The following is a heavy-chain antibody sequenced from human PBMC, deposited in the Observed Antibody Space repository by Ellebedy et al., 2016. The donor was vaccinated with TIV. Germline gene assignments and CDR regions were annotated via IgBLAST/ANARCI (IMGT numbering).Heavy chain of an antibody. Sequence: PGGSLRLSCTVSGITFSNRWMHWARQVPGKGLVWVSIIFSDWGNPNYADSVSGRFTISRDNAKNTLFLQMDSLRAEDTGVYYCISASYGSGSSLEYWGQGTLVTVSP. CDR1: GITFSNRW. J-gene: IGHJ4*02. CDR2: IFSDWGNP. V-gene: IGHV3-74*01. CDR3: ISASYGSGSSLEY. D-gene: IGHD3-10*01.